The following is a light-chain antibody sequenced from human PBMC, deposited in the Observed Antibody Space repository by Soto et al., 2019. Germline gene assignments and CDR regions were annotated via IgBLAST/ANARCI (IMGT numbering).Light chain of an antibody. Sequence: QSVLTQPPSVSGSPGQSVTISCTGTSTDFVSYNRVSWXQQPPGTAPKLMIYEVSKRPSGVPDRFSGSKSGNTASLTISXXQAADEADYYCSLYTSENAYVFGTGTXLTVL. CDR3: SLYTSENAYV. CDR1: STDFVSYNR. CDR2: EVS. J-gene: IGLJ1*01. V-gene: IGLV2-18*01.